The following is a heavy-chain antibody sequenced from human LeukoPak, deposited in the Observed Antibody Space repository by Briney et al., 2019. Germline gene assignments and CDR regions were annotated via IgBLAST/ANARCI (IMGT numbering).Heavy chain of an antibody. D-gene: IGHD6-13*01. CDR3: ATTPKYSSSWAGYYYYGMDV. CDR2: IYYSGST. Sequence: PSETLSLTCTVSGGSISSYYWSWIRQPPGKGLEWIGYIYYSGSTNYNPSLKSRVTISVDTSKNQFSLKLSSVTAADTAVYYCATTPKYSSSWAGYYYYGMDVWGQGTTVTVSS. V-gene: IGHV4-59*12. CDR1: GGSISSYY. J-gene: IGHJ6*02.